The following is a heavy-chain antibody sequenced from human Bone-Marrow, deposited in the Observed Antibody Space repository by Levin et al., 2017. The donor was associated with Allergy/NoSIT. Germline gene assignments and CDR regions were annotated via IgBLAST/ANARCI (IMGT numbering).Heavy chain of an antibody. CDR1: GFTFSSFG. CDR3: ATYSSLSGDSEDHSYGLDV. Sequence: GGSLRLSCAASGFTFSSFGMHWVRQAPGKGLEWVALIWYDESNKYYADSVKGRFSISRDNSKNMVFLQMNSLRAEDTAIYYCATYSSLSGDSEDHSYGLDVWGQGTTVTVSS. D-gene: IGHD7-27*01. V-gene: IGHV3-33*01. CDR2: IWYDESNK. J-gene: IGHJ6*02.